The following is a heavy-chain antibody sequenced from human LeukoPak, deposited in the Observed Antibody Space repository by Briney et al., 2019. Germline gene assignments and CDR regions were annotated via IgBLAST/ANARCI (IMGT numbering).Heavy chain of an antibody. Sequence: GGSPRLSCAASGFTVSSFWMHWVRKAPGKGLVWVSRISSDGSSTSYADSVKGRFTISRDNAKNTLYLQMNSLRAEDTAVYYCARDTDTVTTILDYWGQGTLVTVSS. J-gene: IGHJ4*02. V-gene: IGHV3-74*01. CDR3: ARDTDTVTTILDY. D-gene: IGHD4-17*01. CDR1: GFTVSSFW. CDR2: ISSDGSST.